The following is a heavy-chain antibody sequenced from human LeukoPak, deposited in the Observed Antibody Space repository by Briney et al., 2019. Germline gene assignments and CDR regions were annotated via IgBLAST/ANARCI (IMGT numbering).Heavy chain of an antibody. J-gene: IGHJ3*02. CDR1: GGTFSSYA. Sequence: GASVKVSCKASGGTFSSYAISWVRQAPGQGLEWMGWISAYNGNTNYAQKLQGRVTMTTDTSTSTAYMELRSLRSDDTAVYYCAREYGGGYSYGTDAFDIWGQGTMVTVSS. V-gene: IGHV1-18*01. CDR2: ISAYNGNT. CDR3: AREYGGGYSYGTDAFDI. D-gene: IGHD5-18*01.